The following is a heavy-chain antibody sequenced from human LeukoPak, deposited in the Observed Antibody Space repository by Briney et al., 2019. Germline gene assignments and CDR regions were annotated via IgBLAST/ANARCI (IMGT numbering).Heavy chain of an antibody. CDR3: ARSYWNYDY. CDR1: GYTFTIYY. Sequence: ASVKVSCTPSGYTFTIYYMHWVRQAPGQGLEWMGIINPSGGSTSYAQKFQGRVTMTRDTSTSTVYMELSSLRSEDTAVYYCARSYWNYDYWGQGTLVTVSS. CDR2: INPSGGST. V-gene: IGHV1-46*01. D-gene: IGHD1-7*01. J-gene: IGHJ4*02.